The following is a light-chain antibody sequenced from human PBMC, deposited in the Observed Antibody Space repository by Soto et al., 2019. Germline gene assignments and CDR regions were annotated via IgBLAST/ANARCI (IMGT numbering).Light chain of an antibody. J-gene: IGKJ5*01. Sequence: EIVMTQSPTILSVSPGERATLSCRASQSVSSNLAWYQQKPGQAPRLLIYGVYTRAPGIPARFSGSGSGTEFTLTISRLQSEDFAVYYCQQYNNWRTFGQGTRLEIK. CDR3: QQYNNWRT. CDR2: GVY. V-gene: IGKV3D-15*01. CDR1: QSVSSN.